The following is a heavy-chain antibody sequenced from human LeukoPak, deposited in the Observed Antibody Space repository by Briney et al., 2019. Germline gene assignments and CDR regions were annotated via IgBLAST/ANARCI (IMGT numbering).Heavy chain of an antibody. V-gene: IGHV4-59*01. CDR1: GGSISTYY. J-gene: IGHJ4*02. CDR2: IYYSGST. D-gene: IGHD3-22*01. CDR3: ARADSSGYVSSDC. Sequence: SETLSLTCTVSGGSISTYYWSWIRQPPGKGLERIGYIYYSGSTNYNPSLKSRVTISVDTSKNQFSLKLSSVTAADTAVYYCARADSSGYVSSDCWGQGTLVTVSS.